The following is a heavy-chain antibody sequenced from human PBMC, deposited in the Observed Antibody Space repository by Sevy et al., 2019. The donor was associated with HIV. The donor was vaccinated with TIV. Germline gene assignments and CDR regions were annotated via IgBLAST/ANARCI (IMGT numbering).Heavy chain of an antibody. J-gene: IGHJ4*02. Sequence: SETLSLTCTVSGGSISSYYWSWIRQPPGKGLEWIGYIYYSGSTNYNPSLKSRVTISVDTSKNQFSLKLSSVTAADTAVYYCARVGYYYVSSGYYDYFDYWGQGTLVTVSS. CDR1: GGSISSYY. CDR2: IYYSGST. D-gene: IGHD3-22*01. CDR3: ARVGYYYVSSGYYDYFDY. V-gene: IGHV4-59*01.